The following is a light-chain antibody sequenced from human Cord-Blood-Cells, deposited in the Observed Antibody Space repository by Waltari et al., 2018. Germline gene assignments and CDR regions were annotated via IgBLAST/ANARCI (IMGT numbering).Light chain of an antibody. CDR2: SAA. CDR1: QSISSY. V-gene: IGKV1-39*01. Sequence: IQMTQSPSSLPAHVGDRVTLPCRASQSISSYLHWYQQKPGKAPKLLIYSAASLQSGVPSRFSSSRSCADFTLTISSLQPEDFSTFYCQQSYSTPLTFGGGTKVEIK. CDR3: QQSYSTPLT. J-gene: IGKJ4*01.